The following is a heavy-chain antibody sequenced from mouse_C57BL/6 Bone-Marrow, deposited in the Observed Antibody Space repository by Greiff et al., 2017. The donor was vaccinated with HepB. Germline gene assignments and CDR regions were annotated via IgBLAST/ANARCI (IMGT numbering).Heavy chain of an antibody. D-gene: IGHD3-2*02. V-gene: IGHV1-55*01. CDR2: LYPGSGST. CDR3: ASGQLRLRDY. J-gene: IGHJ2*01. CDR1: GYTFTSYW. Sequence: VQLQQSGAELVKPGASVKMSCKASGYTFTSYWITWVKQRPGQGLEWIGDLYPGSGSTNYNEKFKSKATLTVDTSSSTAYMQLSSLTSEDSAVYYCASGQLRLRDYWGQGTTLTVSS.